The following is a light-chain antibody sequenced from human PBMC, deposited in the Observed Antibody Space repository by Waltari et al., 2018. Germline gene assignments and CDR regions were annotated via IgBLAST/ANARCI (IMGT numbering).Light chain of an antibody. CDR1: SGHSSYA. Sequence: QLVLTQSPSASASLGSSVKLTCTLSSGHSSYAIAWHQQQPEKGPRYLMKLNSDGRHSKGDGIPDRCSGSSSGAARYLTISSLQSEDEADYYWQTWGTGRVFCGGTELTVL. J-gene: IGLJ2*01. CDR3: QTWGTGRV. V-gene: IGLV4-69*01. CDR2: LNSDGRH.